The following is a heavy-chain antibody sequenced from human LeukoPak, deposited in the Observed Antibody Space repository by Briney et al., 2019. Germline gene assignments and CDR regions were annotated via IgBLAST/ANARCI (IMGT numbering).Heavy chain of an antibody. J-gene: IGHJ5*02. Sequence: SQTLSLTCAISGDSVSSNSVTWNWVRQSPSRGLEWLGRTYYRSTWYNDYAVSVRSRITVNPDTSKNQFSLHLNSVTPEDTAVYYCARRLTQYDCFDPWGQGILVTVSS. CDR1: GDSVSSNSVT. V-gene: IGHV6-1*01. CDR3: ARRLTQYDCFDP. CDR2: TYYRSTWYN. D-gene: IGHD2-2*01.